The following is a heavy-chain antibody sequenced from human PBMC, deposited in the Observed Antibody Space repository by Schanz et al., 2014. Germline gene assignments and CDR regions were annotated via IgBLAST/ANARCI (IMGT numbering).Heavy chain of an antibody. D-gene: IGHD1-26*01. Sequence: QVQLPQFGGGVAQPGRSLRLSCAASGFTFSSYAMHWVRQAPGKGLERVALISNDGSMKYYAGAVEGRVTISRDKCRSTLYLQMSSLGTEDTAGYYCASASGYSGGGTYCDFWGQGTLVAGAS. J-gene: IGHJ4*02. V-gene: IGHV3-30-3*01. CDR2: ISNDGSMK. CDR3: ASASGYSGGGTYCDF. CDR1: GFTFSSYA.